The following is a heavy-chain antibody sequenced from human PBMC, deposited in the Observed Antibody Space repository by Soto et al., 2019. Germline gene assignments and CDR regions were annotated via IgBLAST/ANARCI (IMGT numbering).Heavy chain of an antibody. V-gene: IGHV3-15*01. CDR1: GFIFSDSD. CDR3: TTLSWRTNYYFDF. D-gene: IGHD6-13*01. J-gene: IGHJ4*02. CDR2: IKSKFDGETT. Sequence: EVQLVESGGGLVKPGGSLRLSCAASGFIFSDSDMNWARKAPGKGLEWVGRIKSKFDGETTDYAATVEGRFIISRDDSKNTVYLQMNSLKTEDTAVYYCTTLSWRTNYYFDFWGQGTLVTVSS.